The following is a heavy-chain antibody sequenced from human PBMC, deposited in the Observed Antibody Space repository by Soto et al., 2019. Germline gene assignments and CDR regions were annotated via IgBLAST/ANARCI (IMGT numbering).Heavy chain of an antibody. D-gene: IGHD3-3*01. Sequence: GGSLRLSCAASGFTFSSYAMSWVRQAPGKGLEWVSAISGSGGSTYYADSVKGRFTISRDKSKNTLYLKMNSLRAEDTAVYYCARPPTYDFWSGGNWFDPWGQGTLVTVSS. CDR2: ISGSGGST. CDR1: GFTFSSYA. V-gene: IGHV3-23*01. CDR3: ARPPTYDFWSGGNWFDP. J-gene: IGHJ5*02.